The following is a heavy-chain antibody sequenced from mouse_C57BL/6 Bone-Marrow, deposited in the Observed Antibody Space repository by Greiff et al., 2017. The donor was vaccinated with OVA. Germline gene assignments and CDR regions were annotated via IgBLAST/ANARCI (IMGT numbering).Heavy chain of an antibody. D-gene: IGHD3-2*02. J-gene: IGHJ4*01. CDR1: GYTFTSYW. CDR3: ARVAAQGMDY. Sequence: VQLQQPGAELVKPGASVKLSCKASGYTFTSYWMQWVKQRPGQGLEWIGEIDPSDSYTNYNQKFKGKATLTVDTSSSTAYMQLSSLTSEDSAVYYCARVAAQGMDYWGQGTSVTVSS. CDR2: IDPSDSYT. V-gene: IGHV1-50*01.